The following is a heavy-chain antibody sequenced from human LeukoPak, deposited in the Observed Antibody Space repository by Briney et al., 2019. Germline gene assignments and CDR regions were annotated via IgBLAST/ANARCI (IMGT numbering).Heavy chain of an antibody. CDR1: GGSIISNNHY. V-gene: IGHV4-39*02. CDR3: AREVEYYDSSGFRPHAFDI. CDR2: ISYSGGT. Sequence: SETLSLTCTVSGGSIISNNHYWGWTRQPPGKGLEWFGSISYSGGTAYNPSLRSRVTISVDTSKNQFSLKVNSVTAADTAVYYCAREVEYYDSSGFRPHAFDIWGQGTLVTLSS. J-gene: IGHJ3*02. D-gene: IGHD3-22*01.